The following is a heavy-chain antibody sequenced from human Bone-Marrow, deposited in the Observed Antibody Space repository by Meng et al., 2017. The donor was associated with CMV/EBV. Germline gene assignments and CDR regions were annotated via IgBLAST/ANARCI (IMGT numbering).Heavy chain of an antibody. CDR2: ISAYNGNT. V-gene: IGHV1-18*01. CDR3: ARGRVGATEKSFDY. Sequence: GESLKISCKASGYTFTSYGISWVRQAPGQGLEWMGWISAYNGNTNYAQKLQGRVTMTTDTSTSTAYMELRSLRSDDTAVYYCARGRVGATEKSFDYWGQGTLVTVSS. CDR1: GYTFTSYG. D-gene: IGHD1-26*01. J-gene: IGHJ4*02.